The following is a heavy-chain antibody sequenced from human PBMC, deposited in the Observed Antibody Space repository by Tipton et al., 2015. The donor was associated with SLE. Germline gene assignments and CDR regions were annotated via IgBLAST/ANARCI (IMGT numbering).Heavy chain of an antibody. CDR2: SFPGDSDT. D-gene: IGHD5-24*01. CDR3: ARESRDAGTSFEN. J-gene: IGHJ4*02. CDR1: GYIFTTYW. V-gene: IGHV5-51*01. Sequence: QSGAEVKKLGESLKISCQGSGYIFTTYWIAWVRQMPGKGLEWMGISFPGDSDTTYSPSFQGQVTISADKSISTAFLRWISLKASDTAVYYCARESRDAGTSFENGGQGPRVSVSS.